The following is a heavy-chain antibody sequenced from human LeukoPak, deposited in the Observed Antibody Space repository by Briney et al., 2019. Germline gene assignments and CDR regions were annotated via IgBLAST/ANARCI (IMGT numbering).Heavy chain of an antibody. CDR2: IIPILGIA. Sequence: SVKVPCKASGGTFSSYTISWVRQAPGQGLEWMGRIIPILGIANYAQKFQGRVTITADKSTSTACMELSSLRSEDTAVYYCARATTVDWFDPWGQGTLVTVSS. D-gene: IGHD4-23*01. CDR1: GGTFSSYT. J-gene: IGHJ5*02. CDR3: ARATTVDWFDP. V-gene: IGHV1-69*02.